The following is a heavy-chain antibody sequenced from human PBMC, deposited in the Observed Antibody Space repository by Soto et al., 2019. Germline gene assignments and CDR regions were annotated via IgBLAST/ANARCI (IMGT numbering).Heavy chain of an antibody. CDR2: INPHSGDT. D-gene: IGHD4-17*01. Sequence: QVQLVQSGAEVKKPGASVKVSYVASGYTFTDHYINWVRQAPGQGLEWMGWINPHSGDTIYAQKFQGRITLTGDTSISTAYMELSRLRCADNAVYYCARGRTVNFYGIDVWGQGTTVTVSS. CDR1: GYTFTDHY. CDR3: ARGRTVNFYGIDV. J-gene: IGHJ6*02. V-gene: IGHV1-2*02.